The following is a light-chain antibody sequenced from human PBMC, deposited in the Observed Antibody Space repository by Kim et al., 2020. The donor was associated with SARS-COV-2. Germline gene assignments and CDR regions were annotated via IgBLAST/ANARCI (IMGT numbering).Light chain of an antibody. CDR1: QAISYA. CDR2: AAS. Sequence: DIQMAQSPSSLSASVGDRVTITCRASQAISYALAWYQQKPGTAPKVLVYAASKLQTGVPSRFSGSGSGTDYTPTISSLQPEDFATYYCQQYYNAPYSFGQGTKLEI. J-gene: IGKJ2*01. CDR3: QQYYNAPYS. V-gene: IGKV1-NL1*01.